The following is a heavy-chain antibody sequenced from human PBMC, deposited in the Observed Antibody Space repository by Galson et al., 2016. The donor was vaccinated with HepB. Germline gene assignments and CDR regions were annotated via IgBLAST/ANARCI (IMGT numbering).Heavy chain of an antibody. CDR2: IYPDDSDT. J-gene: IGHJ4*02. Sequence: WARQLPGKGLEWMGIIYPDDSDTRYSPSFRGQVTISADKSITTAYLQWSSLKASDTAMYYCARRTRGVAGTGFDYWGQGTQVTVSS. CDR3: ARRTRGVAGTGFDY. V-gene: IGHV5-51*01. D-gene: IGHD3/OR15-3a*01.